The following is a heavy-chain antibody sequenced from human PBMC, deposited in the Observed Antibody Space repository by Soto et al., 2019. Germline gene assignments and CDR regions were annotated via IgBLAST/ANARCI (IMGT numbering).Heavy chain of an antibody. CDR2: ISGSGGST. CDR3: AKDRYSLDGATLEYFQH. CDR1: GFTFSSYA. Sequence: GGSLRLSCAASGFTFSSYAMSWVRQAPGKGLEWVSAISGSGGSTYYADSVKGRFTISRDNSKNTLYLQMNSLRAEDTAVYYCAKDRYSLDGATLEYFQHWGQGTLVTVSS. J-gene: IGHJ1*01. V-gene: IGHV3-23*01. D-gene: IGHD2-15*01.